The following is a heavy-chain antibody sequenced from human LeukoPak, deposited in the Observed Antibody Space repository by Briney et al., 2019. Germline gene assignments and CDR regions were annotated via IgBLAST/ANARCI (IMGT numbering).Heavy chain of an antibody. CDR3: ASSARRFLEWSNDAFDI. CDR2: MNPNSGNT. Sequence: ASVKVSCKASGYTFTSYDINWVRQATGQGLEWMGWMNPNSGNTGYAQKFQGRVTMTRNTSISTAYMELSSLRSEVTAVYYCASSARRFLEWSNDAFDIWGQGTMVTVSS. V-gene: IGHV1-8*01. J-gene: IGHJ3*02. CDR1: GYTFTSYD. D-gene: IGHD3-3*01.